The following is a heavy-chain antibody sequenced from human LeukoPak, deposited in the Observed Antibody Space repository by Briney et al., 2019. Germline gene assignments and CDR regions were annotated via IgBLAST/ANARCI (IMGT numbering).Heavy chain of an antibody. Sequence: PGGSLRLSCAASGFTFSSYAMHWVRQVPGKGLEWVAVTSYDGSNKYYADSVKGRFTISRDNSKNTLYLQMNSLRAEDTAVYYCARDFEWLRSGYFDYWGQGTLVTVSS. CDR2: TSYDGSNK. CDR3: ARDFEWLRSGYFDY. V-gene: IGHV3-30-3*01. CDR1: GFTFSSYA. J-gene: IGHJ4*02. D-gene: IGHD5-12*01.